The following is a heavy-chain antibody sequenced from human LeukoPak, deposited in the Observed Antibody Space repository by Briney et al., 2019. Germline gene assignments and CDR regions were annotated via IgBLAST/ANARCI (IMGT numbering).Heavy chain of an antibody. V-gene: IGHV3-53*01. D-gene: IGHD3-9*01. Sequence: PGGALRLSFSASWFTVSSNYHRSVRPAPGEGRGGVSVIYSGGSTYYADSVKGRFTISRDNSKNTLYLQMNSLRAEDTAVYYCARDNGYDIFDYWGQGTLVTVSS. J-gene: IGHJ4*02. CDR1: WFTVSSNY. CDR2: IYSGGST. CDR3: ARDNGYDIFDY.